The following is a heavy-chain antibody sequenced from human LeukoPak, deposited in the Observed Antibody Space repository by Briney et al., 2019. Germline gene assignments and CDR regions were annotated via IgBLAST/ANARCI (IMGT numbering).Heavy chain of an antibody. V-gene: IGHV3-23*01. CDR3: AKDGGLWVSAHWGDS. Sequence: QPGGSLRLSCAASGFTFSNYNMAWVRQAPGKGLEWVSTITTSDGNTYYADSVKGRFTVSRDNSKNTLYLQMNSLRAEDTAVYYYAKDGGLWVSAHWGDSWGRGTLVTVSS. D-gene: IGHD7-27*01. J-gene: IGHJ4*02. CDR1: GFTFSNYN. CDR2: ITTSDGNT.